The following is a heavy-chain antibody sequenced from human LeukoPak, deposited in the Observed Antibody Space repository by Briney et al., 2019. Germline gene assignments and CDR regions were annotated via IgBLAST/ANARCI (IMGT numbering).Heavy chain of an antibody. CDR1: GYTFTSYG. J-gene: IGHJ4*02. D-gene: IGHD5-12*01. Sequence: ASVKVSCKASGYTFTSYGISWVRQAPGQGLEWMGWISAYNGNTNYAQKLQGRVTMTTDTSTSTAYMELRSLRSDDTAVYYCARAYSGYDSPLFDYWGLGTLVTVSS. CDR2: ISAYNGNT. CDR3: ARAYSGYDSPLFDY. V-gene: IGHV1-18*01.